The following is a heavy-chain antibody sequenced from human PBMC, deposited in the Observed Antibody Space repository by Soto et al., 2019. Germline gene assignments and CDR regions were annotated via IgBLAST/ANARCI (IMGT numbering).Heavy chain of an antibody. Sequence: ASVTVSCRASGYTFTSYVMHWVRQAPGQRLEWMGWINAGNGNTKYSQKFQGRVTITRDTSASTAYMELSSLRSEDTAVYYCARASVRYYYDSRPGSGMDVWGQGTTVTVSS. CDR1: GYTFTSYV. V-gene: IGHV1-3*01. D-gene: IGHD3-22*01. CDR3: ARASVRYYYDSRPGSGMDV. CDR2: INAGNGNT. J-gene: IGHJ6*02.